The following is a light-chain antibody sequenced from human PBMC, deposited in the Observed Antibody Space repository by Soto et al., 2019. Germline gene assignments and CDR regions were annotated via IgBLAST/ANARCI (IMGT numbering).Light chain of an antibody. V-gene: IGLV1-47*02. CDR1: SSNIGSNY. CDR2: GNN. CDR3: AAWDDSLSGYV. J-gene: IGLJ1*01. Sequence: QSALTQPPSASGTPGQRVTISCSGSSSNIGSNYVYWYQQLPGTAPKLLIFGNNQRPSGVPDRFSGSKSGTSASLAISGLRSEDEADYYCAAWDDSLSGYVFGTGTKLTVL.